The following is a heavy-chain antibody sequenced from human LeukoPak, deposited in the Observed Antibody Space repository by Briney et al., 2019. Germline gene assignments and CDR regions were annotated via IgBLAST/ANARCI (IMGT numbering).Heavy chain of an antibody. D-gene: IGHD6-13*01. V-gene: IGHV3-33*01. J-gene: IGHJ4*02. CDR3: ARGDDSSSWYFDY. CDR2: IWYDGSNK. Sequence: GRSLRLSCAASGFTFSSYGMHWVRQAPGKGLEWVAVIWYDGSNKYYADSVKGRFTISRDNSKNTLYLQMNSLRAEDTAVYYCARGDDSSSWYFDYWGQGPLVTVS. CDR1: GFTFSSYG.